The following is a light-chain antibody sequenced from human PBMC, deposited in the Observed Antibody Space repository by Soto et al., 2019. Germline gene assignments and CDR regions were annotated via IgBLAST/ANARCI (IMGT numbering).Light chain of an antibody. Sequence: DIQITQSPSTLSASVGDRVTITCRASQSISSWLAWYQQKPGKAPKLLIYKTSILENGVPSRFSGSGSGTEFTLTVSSLQPEDFATYYCLQDHDDSWTFGQGTKVDIK. CDR3: LQDHDDSWT. J-gene: IGKJ1*01. CDR2: KTS. V-gene: IGKV1-5*03. CDR1: QSISSW.